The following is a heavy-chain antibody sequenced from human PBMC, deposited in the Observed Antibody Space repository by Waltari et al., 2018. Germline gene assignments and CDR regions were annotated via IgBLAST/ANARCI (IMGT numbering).Heavy chain of an antibody. CDR2: IYYSGST. D-gene: IGHD3-16*01. CDR1: GGSISSSSYY. J-gene: IGHJ4*02. CDR3: ARTSKKMAPLGFDY. Sequence: QLQLQESGPGLVKPSETLSLTCTVSGGSISSSSYYWGWIRQPPGKGLEWIGSIYYSGSTYYNPSLKSRVTISVDTSKNQFSLKLSSVTAADTAVYYCARTSKKMAPLGFDYWGQGTLVTVSS. V-gene: IGHV4-39*07.